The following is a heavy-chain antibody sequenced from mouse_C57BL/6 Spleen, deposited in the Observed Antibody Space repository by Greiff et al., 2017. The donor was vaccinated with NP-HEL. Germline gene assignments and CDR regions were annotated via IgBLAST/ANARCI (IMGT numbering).Heavy chain of an antibody. Sequence: VQLQQSGAELARPGASVKLSCKASGYTFTSYGISWVKQRTGQGLEWIGEIYPRSGNTYYNEKFKGKATLTADKSSSTAYMELRSLTSEDSAVYFCARSDYDGITWFAYWGQGTLVTVSA. D-gene: IGHD2-4*01. V-gene: IGHV1-81*01. J-gene: IGHJ3*01. CDR3: ARSDYDGITWFAY. CDR2: IYPRSGNT. CDR1: GYTFTSYG.